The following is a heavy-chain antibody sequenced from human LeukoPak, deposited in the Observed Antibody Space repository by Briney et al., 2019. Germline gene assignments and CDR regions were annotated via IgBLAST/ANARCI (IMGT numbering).Heavy chain of an antibody. V-gene: IGHV4-34*09. CDR1: GGSFSGYY. CDR2: INHSGST. J-gene: IGHJ4*02. Sequence: SETLSLTCAVYGGSFSGYYWSWIRQPPGKGLEWIGEINHSGSTNYNPSLKSRVTISVDTSKNQFSLKLSSVTAADTAVYYCASSSGYGSYYFDYWGQGTLVTVSS. D-gene: IGHD3-22*01. CDR3: ASSSGYGSYYFDY.